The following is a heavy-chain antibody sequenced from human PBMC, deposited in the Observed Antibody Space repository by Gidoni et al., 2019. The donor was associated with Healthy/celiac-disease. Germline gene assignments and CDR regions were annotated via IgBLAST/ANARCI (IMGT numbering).Heavy chain of an antibody. CDR1: GGSITRSSSY. CDR2: IYYGGST. V-gene: IGHV4-39*01. Sequence: QLQLQESGPGLVKPSETLSPTCTVSGGSITRSSSYWGWIRPPPGKGLEWIGSIYYGGSTYYNPSLKSRVTISVDTSKNQFSLKLSSVTAADTAVYYCARGFYDSSGYPDAFDIWGQGTMVTVSS. D-gene: IGHD3-22*01. J-gene: IGHJ3*02. CDR3: ARGFYDSSGYPDAFDI.